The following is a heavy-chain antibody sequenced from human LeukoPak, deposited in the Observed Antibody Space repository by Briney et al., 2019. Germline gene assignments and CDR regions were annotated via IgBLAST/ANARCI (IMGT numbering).Heavy chain of an antibody. V-gene: IGHV1-2*02. CDR2: INPNSGGT. Sequence: ASVKVSCKASGYTFTGYYMHWVRQAPGQGLEWMGWINPNSGGTNYAQKFQGRVTMTRDTSISTAYMELSRLRSDDTAVYYCARASMVRGVITYYYCMDVWGKGTTVTISS. CDR1: GYTFTGYY. D-gene: IGHD3-10*01. CDR3: ARASMVRGVITYYYCMDV. J-gene: IGHJ6*03.